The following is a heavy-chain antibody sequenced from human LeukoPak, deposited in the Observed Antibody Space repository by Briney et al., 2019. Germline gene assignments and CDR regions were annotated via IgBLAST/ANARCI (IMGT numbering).Heavy chain of an antibody. V-gene: IGHV1-2*02. CDR3: ARDSVPGDPIAAAGYWYFDL. CDR1: GYTFTDYY. D-gene: IGHD6-13*01. J-gene: IGHJ2*01. Sequence: EASVKVSCKASGYTFTDYYMHWVRQAPGQGLEWMGWINSNSGGTNYAQKFQGRVTMTRDTSISTAYMELSSLRSDDTAVYYCARDSVPGDPIAAAGYWYFDLWGRGTLVTVSS. CDR2: INSNSGGT.